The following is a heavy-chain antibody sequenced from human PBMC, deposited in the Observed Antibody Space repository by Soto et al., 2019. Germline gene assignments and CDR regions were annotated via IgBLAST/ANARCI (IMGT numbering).Heavy chain of an antibody. CDR3: AKSGYYGSGTLGGWFDP. J-gene: IGHJ5*02. CDR2: ISGSGGST. V-gene: IGHV3-23*01. Sequence: EVQLLESGGGLVQPGGSLRLSCAASGFTFSSYAMSWVRQAPGKGLEWVSAISGSGGSTYYADSVKGRFTISRDNSKNTLYLQMNSLRAEDTAVYYCAKSGYYGSGTLGGWFDPWGQGTLVTVSS. D-gene: IGHD3-10*01. CDR1: GFTFSSYA.